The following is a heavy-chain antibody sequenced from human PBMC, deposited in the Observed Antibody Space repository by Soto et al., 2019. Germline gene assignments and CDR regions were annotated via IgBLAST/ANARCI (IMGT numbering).Heavy chain of an antibody. V-gene: IGHV3-23*01. Sequence: QLLQSGGGLVQPGGSLTLSCAASGFTFGTTDMSWVRQAPGEGLEGVSTIDGSGGITYYADSVKGRFTISRDNSRNTVYLQMNSLRGDYTALYYCVKNSGWFNTWGQGALVAVSS. D-gene: IGHD3-10*01. CDR2: IDGSGGIT. CDR3: VKNSGWFNT. CDR1: GFTFGTTD. J-gene: IGHJ5*02.